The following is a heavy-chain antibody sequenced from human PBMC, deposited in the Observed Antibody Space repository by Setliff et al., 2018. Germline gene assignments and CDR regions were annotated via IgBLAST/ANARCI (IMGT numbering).Heavy chain of an antibody. D-gene: IGHD3-3*01. CDR1: SASVSNVNYY. CDR2: IYYSGKT. V-gene: IGHV4-39*01. Sequence: SETLSLTCSVSSASVSNVNYYWGWIRQPPGKGLEWVGSIYYSGKTYSNPSFKSRVTMSVDKSKNQFSLKLASVAAADRAVYYCARVAYFDFWRGFGVGACDLWGHGSVVTVS. J-gene: IGHJ3*01. CDR3: ARVAYFDFWRGFGVGACDL.